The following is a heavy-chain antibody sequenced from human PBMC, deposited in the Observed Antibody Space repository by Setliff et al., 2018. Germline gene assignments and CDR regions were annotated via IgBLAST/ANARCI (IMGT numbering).Heavy chain of an antibody. D-gene: IGHD2-15*01. J-gene: IGHJ4*02. Sequence: GASLKISCKGSGYRFSSYWIGWVRQMPGKGLEWIGIIFPADSDTRYSPSFQGQVTISADKSISTAYVQWRSLKASDTAMYYCARVGTAGGYYFDFWGQGALVPVSS. CDR1: GYRFSSYW. CDR3: ARVGTAGGYYFDF. V-gene: IGHV5-51*01. CDR2: IFPADSDT.